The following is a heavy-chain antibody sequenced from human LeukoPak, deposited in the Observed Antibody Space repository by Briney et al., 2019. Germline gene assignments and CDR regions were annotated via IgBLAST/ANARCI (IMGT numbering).Heavy chain of an antibody. CDR2: IRSKAYGGTT. CDR3: TRDADYYDSSGYYYVFDY. D-gene: IGHD3-22*01. V-gene: IGHV3-49*03. Sequence: PGGSLRLSCTASGFTFGDYAMSWFRQAPGKGLEWVGFIRSKAYGGTTEYAASVKGRFTISRDDSKSIAYLQMNSLKTEDTAVYYCTRDADYYDSSGYYYVFDYWGQGTLVTVSS. J-gene: IGHJ4*02. CDR1: GFTFGDYA.